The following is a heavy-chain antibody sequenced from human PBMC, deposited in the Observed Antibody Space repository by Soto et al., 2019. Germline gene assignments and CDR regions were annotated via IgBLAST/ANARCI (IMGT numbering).Heavy chain of an antibody. CDR1: GFTFSSYA. D-gene: IGHD3-10*01. CDR2: ISGSGGST. V-gene: IGHV3-23*01. J-gene: IGHJ4*02. CDR3: AKLSSPYGSGSDY. Sequence: PGGSLSLSCAASGFTFSSYAMSWVRQAPGKGLEWVSAISGSGGSTYYADSVKGRFTISRDNSKNTLYLQMNSLRAEDTAVYYCAKLSSPYGSGSDYWGQGTLVTVSS.